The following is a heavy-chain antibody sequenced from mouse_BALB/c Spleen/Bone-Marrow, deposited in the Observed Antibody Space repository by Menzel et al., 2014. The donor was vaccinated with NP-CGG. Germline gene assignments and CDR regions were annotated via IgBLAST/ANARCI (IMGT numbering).Heavy chain of an antibody. CDR3: ARAPPYDFYTMDY. CDR2: ISDGVSYT. Sequence: EVKLMESGGGLVKPGGSLKLSCAASGFTFSDFYMFWVRQTPEKRLEWVATISDGVSYTYYPDSVKGRFTISRDNARNNLYLQTSSLKSEDTAMYYCARAPPYDFYTMDYWGQGTSVTVSS. CDR1: GFTFSDFY. D-gene: IGHD2-13*01. J-gene: IGHJ4*01. V-gene: IGHV5-4*02.